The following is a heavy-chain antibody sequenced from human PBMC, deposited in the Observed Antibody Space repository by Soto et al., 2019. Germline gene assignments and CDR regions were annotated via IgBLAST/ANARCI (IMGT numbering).Heavy chain of an antibody. Sequence: EVQLVESGGGLVQRGGSLKLCCAASGFTFSGSAMHWVRQASGKGLEWVGRIRSKANRYATVYAASVKGRFTISRDDSKNTAYLQMNSLKTEDTAVYYCPSVGYSSGWIDYWGQGILVTVSS. J-gene: IGHJ4*02. CDR1: GFTFSGSA. CDR3: PSVGYSSGWIDY. D-gene: IGHD6-19*01. V-gene: IGHV3-73*02. CDR2: IRSKANRYAT.